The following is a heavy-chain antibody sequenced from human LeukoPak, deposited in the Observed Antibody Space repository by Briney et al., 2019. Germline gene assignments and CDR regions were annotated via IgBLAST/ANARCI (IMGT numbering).Heavy chain of an antibody. CDR1: GYIFTGYY. CDR3: ATGLRNYYYYYYMDV. Sequence: ASVKVSCKASGYIFTGYYMHWVRQAPGQGLEWMGWINPNSGGTNYAQKFQGRVTMTRDTSISTAYMELSSLRSEDTAVYYCATGLRNYYYYYYMDVWGKGTTVTVSS. CDR2: INPNSGGT. V-gene: IGHV1-2*02. J-gene: IGHJ6*03.